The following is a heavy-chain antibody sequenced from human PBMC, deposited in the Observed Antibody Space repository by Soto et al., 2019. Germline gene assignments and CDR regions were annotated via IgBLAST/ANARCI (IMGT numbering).Heavy chain of an antibody. CDR3: ARWTGTTARVAFDI. Sequence: PSETLSLTCTVSGGSISSGDYYWSWIRQPPGKGLEWIGYIYYSGSTYYNPSLKSRVTISVDTSKNQLSLKLSSVTAADTAVYYCARWTGTTARVAFDIWGQGTMVTVSS. J-gene: IGHJ3*02. D-gene: IGHD1-1*01. CDR1: GGSISSGDYY. V-gene: IGHV4-30-4*01. CDR2: IYYSGST.